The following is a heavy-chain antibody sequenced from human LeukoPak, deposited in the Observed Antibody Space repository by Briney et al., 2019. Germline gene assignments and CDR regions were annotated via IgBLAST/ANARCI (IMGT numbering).Heavy chain of an antibody. D-gene: IGHD3-3*01. V-gene: IGHV1-18*01. CDR2: VSAYNGNT. CDR3: ARDSLKSDFWSGLLDRGYYYYYMDV. Sequence: ASVKVSCKASGYTFTSYGISWVRQAPGQGLEWMGWVSAYNGNTNYAQKLQGRVTMTTDTSTSTAYMELRSLRSDDTAVYYCARDSLKSDFWSGLLDRGYYYYYMDVWGKGTTVTVSS. CDR1: GYTFTSYG. J-gene: IGHJ6*03.